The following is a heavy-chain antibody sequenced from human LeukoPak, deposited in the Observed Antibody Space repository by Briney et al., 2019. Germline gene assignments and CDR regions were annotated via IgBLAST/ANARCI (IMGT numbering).Heavy chain of an antibody. J-gene: IGHJ6*03. Sequence: SVKVSCKTSGGTFSSYAISWVRQAPGQGLEWMGGIIPIFGTANYAQKFQGRVTITTDESTSTAYTELSSLRSEDTAVYYCARGGLAAAGTPYYYYYYMYVWGKGTTVTVSS. D-gene: IGHD6-13*01. CDR3: ARGGLAAAGTPYYYYYYMYV. CDR1: GGTFSSYA. CDR2: IIPIFGTA. V-gene: IGHV1-69*05.